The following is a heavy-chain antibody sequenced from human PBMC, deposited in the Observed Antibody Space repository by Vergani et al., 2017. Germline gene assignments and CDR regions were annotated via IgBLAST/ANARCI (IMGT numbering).Heavy chain of an antibody. CDR3: ASGGHGSENGGALQL. D-gene: IGHD3-10*01. CDR1: GYIFSNFW. CDR2: IYPGDSEV. Sequence: EKQLVQSGSETKKPGESLKISCQAFGYIFSNFWIGWVRQRPGRGLEWMGIIYPGDSEVKSNPTFRGQVIFSVDTSVNTAYLQWRSLHASETATYFCASGGHGSENGGALQLWGQGTNITVSS. J-gene: IGHJ3*01. V-gene: IGHV5-51*01.